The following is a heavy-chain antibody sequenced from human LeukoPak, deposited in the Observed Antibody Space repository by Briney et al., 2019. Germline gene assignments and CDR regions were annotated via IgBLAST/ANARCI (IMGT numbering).Heavy chain of an antibody. V-gene: IGHV3-53*01. CDR1: GFIVSDNY. Sequence: GGSLRLSCAVSGFIVSDNYMSWVRQAPGKGLEWVSVLYSGGSSHYGDSVKGRFTISRDNSKNTLYLQMNSLRAEDTAVYYCAKTRPLDSSSWSHGDYWGQGTLVTVSS. J-gene: IGHJ4*02. CDR2: LYSGGSS. CDR3: AKTRPLDSSSWSHGDY. D-gene: IGHD6-13*01.